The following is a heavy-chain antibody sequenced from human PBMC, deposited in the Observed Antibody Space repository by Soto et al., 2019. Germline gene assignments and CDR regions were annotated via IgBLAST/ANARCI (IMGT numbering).Heavy chain of an antibody. V-gene: IGHV4-4*02. CDR3: ARGSIAVAGTEGRNNWFDP. D-gene: IGHD6-19*01. J-gene: IGHJ5*02. CDR2: IYHSGCT. CDR1: GGSISSSNW. Sequence: QVQLQESGPGLVKPSGTLSLTCAVSGGSISSSNWWSWVRQPPGKGLEWIGEIYHSGCTNYNPSPKSRATISVDKSKNQFSLKLSSVTAADTAVYYCARGSIAVAGTEGRNNWFDPWGQGTLVTVSS.